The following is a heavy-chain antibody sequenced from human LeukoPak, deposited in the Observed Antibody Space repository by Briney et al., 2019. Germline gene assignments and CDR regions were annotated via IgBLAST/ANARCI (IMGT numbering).Heavy chain of an antibody. Sequence: SETLSLTCAVYSGSLSGYYWSWIRQPPGKGLEWIGEINHSGGTNYNPSLKSRVTIAVDTSKNQFSLNLHSVTAADTAVYYCATEGTVRYFDPWGQGTLVTVSS. CDR1: SGSLSGYY. CDR2: INHSGGT. CDR3: ATEGTVRYFDP. D-gene: IGHD1-14*01. V-gene: IGHV4-34*01. J-gene: IGHJ5*02.